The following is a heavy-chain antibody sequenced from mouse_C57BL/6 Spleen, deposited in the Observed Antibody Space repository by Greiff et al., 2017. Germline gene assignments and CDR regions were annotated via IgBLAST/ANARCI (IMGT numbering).Heavy chain of an antibody. Sequence: VQLQQSGAELVKPGASVKISCKASGYAFRSYWMNWVKQRPGKGLEWIGQIYPGDGDTNYNGKFKGKATLTADKSSSTAYMQLSSLTSEDSAVYFCARGGGNYEEKFDYWGQGTTHTGSS. CDR1: GYAFRSYW. J-gene: IGHJ2*01. D-gene: IGHD2-1*01. V-gene: IGHV1-80*01. CDR2: IYPGDGDT. CDR3: ARGGGNYEEKFDY.